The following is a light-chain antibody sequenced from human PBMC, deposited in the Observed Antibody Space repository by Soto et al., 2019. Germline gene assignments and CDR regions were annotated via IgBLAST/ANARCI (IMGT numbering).Light chain of an antibody. Sequence: QSAVTQPASVSGSPGQSITISCTGTSSDVGGYNYVSWYQQHPGKAPKLMIYEVSNRPSGVSNRFSGSKSGNTASLTISGLQAEDEADYYCSSYTSSSTSVFGGGTKLTVL. CDR1: SSDVGGYNY. V-gene: IGLV2-14*01. J-gene: IGLJ2*01. CDR3: SSYTSSSTSV. CDR2: EVS.